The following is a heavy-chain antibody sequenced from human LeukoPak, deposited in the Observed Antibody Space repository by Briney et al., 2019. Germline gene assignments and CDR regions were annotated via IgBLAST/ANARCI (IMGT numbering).Heavy chain of an antibody. CDR3: ARVVGSSWYSDY. Sequence: SETLSLTCTVSGGSISSSSYYWGWIRQPPGKGLEWIGSIYYSGSTYYNPSLKSRVTISVDTSKNQFSLKLSSVTAADTAVYYCARVVGSSWYSDYWGQGTLVTVSS. CDR2: IYYSGST. J-gene: IGHJ4*02. D-gene: IGHD6-13*01. V-gene: IGHV4-39*07. CDR1: GGSISSSSYY.